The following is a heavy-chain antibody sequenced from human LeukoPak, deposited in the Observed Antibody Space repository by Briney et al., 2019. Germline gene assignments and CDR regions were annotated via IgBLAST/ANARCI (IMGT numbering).Heavy chain of an antibody. CDR3: ARDVRLQLVYYFDY. V-gene: IGHV3-30*04. D-gene: IGHD6-13*01. J-gene: IGHJ4*02. CDR2: ISYDGSNK. CDR1: GFTFSSYA. Sequence: GGSLRLSCAASGFTFSSYAMHWVRQAPGKGLEWVAVISYDGSNKYYADSVKGRFTISRDNSKNTLYLQMNNLRAEDTAVYYCARDVRLQLVYYFDYWGQGTLVTVSS.